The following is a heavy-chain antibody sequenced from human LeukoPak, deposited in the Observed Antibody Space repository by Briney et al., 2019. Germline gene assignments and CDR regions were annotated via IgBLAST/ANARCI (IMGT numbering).Heavy chain of an antibody. D-gene: IGHD3-3*01. Sequence: GGSLRLSCTASGFAFSVHWTHGVRQAPGKGLVCVSRIKSDGKITTYADSVKGRFTTSRDNAKNTFYLQMNSLRVEDAAVYYCLLIILGGSSQHWGQGTLVSVSS. CDR3: LLIILGGSSQH. CDR2: IKSDGKIT. J-gene: IGHJ1*01. V-gene: IGHV3-74*01. CDR1: GFAFSVHW.